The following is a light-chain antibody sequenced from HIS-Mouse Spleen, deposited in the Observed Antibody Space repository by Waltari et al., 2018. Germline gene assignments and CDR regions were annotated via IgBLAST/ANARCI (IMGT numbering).Light chain of an antibody. CDR1: SSDVGGYNY. CDR2: DVS. J-gene: IGLJ2*01. V-gene: IGLV2-11*01. Sequence: QSALTQPRPVSGSPGQSVTISCTGTSSDVGGYNYVSWYQQHPGKAPKLMIYDVSKRPSGVPDRFSGSKSGNTASLTISGLQAEDEADYYCCSYAGSHTFVVFGGGTKLTVL. CDR3: CSYAGSHTFVV.